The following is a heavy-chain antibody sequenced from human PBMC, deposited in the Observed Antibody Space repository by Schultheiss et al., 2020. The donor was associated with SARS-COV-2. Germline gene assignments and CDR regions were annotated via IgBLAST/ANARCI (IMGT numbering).Heavy chain of an antibody. J-gene: IGHJ4*02. Sequence: SETLSLTCTVSGGSISSGSYYWSWIRQPAGKGLEWIGRIYTSGSTNYNPSLKSRVTISVDTSKNQFSLKLSSVTAADTAVYYCARGIAAASLRHFDYWGQGTLVTVSS. CDR1: GGSISSGSYY. CDR2: IYTSGST. V-gene: IGHV4-61*02. CDR3: ARGIAAASLRHFDY. D-gene: IGHD6-13*01.